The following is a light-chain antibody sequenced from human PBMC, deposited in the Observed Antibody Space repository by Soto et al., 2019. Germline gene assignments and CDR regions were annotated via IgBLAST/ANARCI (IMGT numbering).Light chain of an antibody. J-gene: IGLJ3*02. Sequence: QSALPQPASVSGSPGQSITISCTGTISDVGSYDLVSWYQQHPGKAPKLMIYEGSKRPSGVSSRFSGSKSGNTASLTISGLQAEDEADYYCCAYAGSSTSLVFGGGTKLTVL. V-gene: IGLV2-23*01. CDR2: EGS. CDR1: ISDVGSYDL. CDR3: CAYAGSSTSLV.